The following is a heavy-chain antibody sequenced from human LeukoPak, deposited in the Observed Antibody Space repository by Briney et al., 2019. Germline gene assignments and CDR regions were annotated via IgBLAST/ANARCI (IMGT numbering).Heavy chain of an antibody. Sequence: GESLTLSCAASEFMFSDYWMSWVRQAPGKGPEWVASINKDGSEEYYADSVKGRFTVSRDNAKNSLFMQMNNLRVEDTAIYYCATYDNWVAGDVWGQGTTVSVSS. J-gene: IGHJ6*02. CDR2: INKDGSEE. CDR3: ATYDNWVAGDV. V-gene: IGHV3-7*01. CDR1: EFMFSDYW. D-gene: IGHD1-1*01.